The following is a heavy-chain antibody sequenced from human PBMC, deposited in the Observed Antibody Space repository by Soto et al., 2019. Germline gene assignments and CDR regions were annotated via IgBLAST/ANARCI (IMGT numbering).Heavy chain of an antibody. CDR3: TRSYGYTFGGGVDN. J-gene: IGHJ4*02. D-gene: IGHD5-18*01. CDR1: GDTFNSYV. Sequence: QVQLVQSGPEVKKPGSSVKVSCKASGDTFNSYVITWVRQAPGQGLEWLGGIITAFGTTSYAQNFQDRLSITADEAATTDHMELSSLTSDDTAMYYCTRSYGYTFGGGVDNWGQGTLVTVSS. V-gene: IGHV1-69*01. CDR2: IITAFGTT.